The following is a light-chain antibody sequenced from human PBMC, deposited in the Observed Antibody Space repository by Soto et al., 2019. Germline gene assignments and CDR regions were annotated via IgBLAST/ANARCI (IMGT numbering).Light chain of an antibody. CDR3: QVWDGDSDHVV. CDR1: NIGSKT. J-gene: IGLJ3*02. V-gene: IGLV3-21*02. CDR2: DNT. Sequence: SYELTQPPSVSVAPGQTAELSCGGINIGSKTVHWYQQEPGQAPVLVVYDNTERPSGIPERFSGSNSGDTATLTISRAEAGDEADFYCQVWDGDSDHVVFGGGTKLTVL.